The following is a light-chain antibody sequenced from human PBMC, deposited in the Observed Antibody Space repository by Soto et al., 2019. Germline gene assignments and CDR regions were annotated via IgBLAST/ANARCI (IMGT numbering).Light chain of an antibody. Sequence: QPVLTQSSSASASLGSSVKLTCTLSSGHCSYIIAWHQQQPGKAPRYLMKLEGSGSYNKGSGVPDRFSGSSSGADRYLTISNLQFEDETDYYCETWDGNTRVFGTGTKLTVL. CDR1: SGHCSYI. CDR3: ETWDGNTRV. J-gene: IGLJ1*01. V-gene: IGLV4-60*02. CDR2: LEGSGSY.